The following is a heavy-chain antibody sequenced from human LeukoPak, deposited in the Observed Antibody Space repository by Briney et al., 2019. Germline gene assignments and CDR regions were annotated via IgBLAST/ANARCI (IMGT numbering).Heavy chain of an antibody. D-gene: IGHD3-22*01. CDR1: GGSISSYY. CDR2: IYYSGST. J-gene: IGHJ4*02. Sequence: SETLSLTCTVSGGSISSYYWSWIRQPPGKGLEWIGYIYYSGSTNYNPSLKSRVTISVDTSKNQFSLKLSSVTAADTAVYYCARAGSSGPVDDYWGQGTLVTVSS. V-gene: IGHV4-59*12. CDR3: ARAGSSGPVDDY.